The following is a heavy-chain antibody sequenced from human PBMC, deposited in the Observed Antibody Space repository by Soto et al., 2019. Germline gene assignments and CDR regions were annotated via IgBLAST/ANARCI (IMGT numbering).Heavy chain of an antibody. V-gene: IGHV4-34*01. D-gene: IGHD2-15*01. CDR2: INHSGST. CDR3: ASGDCSGGSCYSPAQYFDY. Sequence: PSETLSLTCAVYGGSFSGYYWSWIRQPPGKGLEWIGEINHSGSTNYNPSLKSRVTISVDTSKNQFSLKLSSVTAADTAVYYCASGDCSGGSCYSPAQYFDYWGQGTLVTVSS. CDR1: GGSFSGYY. J-gene: IGHJ4*02.